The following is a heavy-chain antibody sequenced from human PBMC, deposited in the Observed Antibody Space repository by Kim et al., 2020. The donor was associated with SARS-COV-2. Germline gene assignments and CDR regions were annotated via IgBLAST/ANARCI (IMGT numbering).Heavy chain of an antibody. CDR1: GYSISSGYY. J-gene: IGHJ4*02. Sequence: SETLSLTCTVSGYSISSGYYWGWIRQPPGKGLEWIGSIYHSGSTYYNPSLKSRVTISVDTSKNQFSLKLSSVTAADTAVYYCARVTTSTGYYEYYFDYWGQGTLVTVSS. CDR3: ARVTTSTGYYEYYFDY. D-gene: IGHD3-9*01. CDR2: IYHSGST. V-gene: IGHV4-38-2*02.